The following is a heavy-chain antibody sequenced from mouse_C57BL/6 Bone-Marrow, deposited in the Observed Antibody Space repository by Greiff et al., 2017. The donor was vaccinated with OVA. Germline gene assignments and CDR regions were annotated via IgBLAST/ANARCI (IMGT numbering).Heavy chain of an antibody. Sequence: VKLQHPGAELVKPGASVKLSCKASGYTFTSYWMHWVKQRPGQGLEWIGMIHPNSGSTNYNEKFKSKATLTVDKSSSTAYMQLSSLTSEDSAVYYCARSYPSSWYFDVWGTGTTVTVSS. CDR1: GYTFTSYW. J-gene: IGHJ1*03. D-gene: IGHD6-1*01. CDR3: ARSYPSSWYFDV. V-gene: IGHV1-64*01. CDR2: IHPNSGST.